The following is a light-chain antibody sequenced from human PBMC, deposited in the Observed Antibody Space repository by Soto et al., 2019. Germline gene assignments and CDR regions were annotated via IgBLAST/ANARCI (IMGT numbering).Light chain of an antibody. J-gene: IGLJ1*01. CDR1: SSDVGGYNY. CDR3: SSYTSRSPDV. V-gene: IGLV2-14*01. CDR2: EVS. Sequence: QSALTQPASVSGSPGQSITISCTGTSSDVGGYNYVSWYQQHPGKAPKLMIYEVSNRPSGVSNRFSGSTSGNTASLTISGLQAEDEADYYCSSYTSRSPDVFGTGTKLTVL.